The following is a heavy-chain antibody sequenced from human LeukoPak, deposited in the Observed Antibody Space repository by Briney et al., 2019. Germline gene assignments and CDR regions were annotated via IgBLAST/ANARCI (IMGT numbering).Heavy chain of an antibody. D-gene: IGHD1-26*01. V-gene: IGHV3-7*01. CDR1: GFTFSDYG. CDR2: IKQDGSQK. CDR3: AREKSGSNAAFDY. Sequence: GGSLRLSCAASGFTFSDYGMHWVRQAPGKGLEWVANIKQDGSQKYYVHSVKGRFTISRDNAKNSLYLQMNSLRAEDTAVYYCAREKSGSNAAFDYWGQGTLVTVSS. J-gene: IGHJ4*02.